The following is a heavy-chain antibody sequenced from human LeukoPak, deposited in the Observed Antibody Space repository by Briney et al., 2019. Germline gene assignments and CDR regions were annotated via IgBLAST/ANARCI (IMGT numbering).Heavy chain of an antibody. D-gene: IGHD3-16*02. CDR3: ASPTSFYYYGMDV. CDR2: ISGSGGST. V-gene: IGHV3-23*01. CDR1: GFTISSYA. J-gene: IGHJ6*02. Sequence: QPGRSLRLSCAASGFTISSYAMSWVRQAPGKGLEWVSAISGSGGSTYYADSVKGRFTISRDNAKNSLYLQMNSLRAEDTAVYYCASPTSFYYYGMDVWGQGTTVTVSS.